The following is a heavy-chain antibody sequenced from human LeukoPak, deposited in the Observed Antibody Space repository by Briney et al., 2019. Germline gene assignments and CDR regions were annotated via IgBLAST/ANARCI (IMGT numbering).Heavy chain of an antibody. Sequence: GGSLRLSCAASGFTFDDYAMNWVRQAPGKGLEWVSTISGAGDRTYYAESVKGRFTISRDNSKNTLYLQMNSLRAEDTAVYYCAKDTYRYYDSGSHADFFDYWGQGTLVTVSS. V-gene: IGHV3-23*01. CDR1: GFTFDDYA. J-gene: IGHJ4*02. CDR2: ISGAGDRT. D-gene: IGHD3-10*01. CDR3: AKDTYRYYDSGSHADFFDY.